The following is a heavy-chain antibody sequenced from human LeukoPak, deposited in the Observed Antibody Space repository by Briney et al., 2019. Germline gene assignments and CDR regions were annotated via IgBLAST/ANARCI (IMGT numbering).Heavy chain of an antibody. CDR2: ISYSGRT. D-gene: IGHD1-1*01. J-gene: IGHJ6*02. V-gene: IGHV4-39*01. CDR1: GGSISSSSYY. CDR3: ARKKTGATNGLDV. Sequence: PSETLSLTCTVSGGSISSSSYYWGWIRQPPGEGPEWIGSISYSGRTHYNPPLKSRVSISVDTSKNQFSLNLSSVTAADTAVYYCARKKTGATNGLDVWGQGTTVTVSS.